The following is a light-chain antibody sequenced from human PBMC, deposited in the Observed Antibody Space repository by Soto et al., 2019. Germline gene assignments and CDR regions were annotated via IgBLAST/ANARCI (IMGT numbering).Light chain of an antibody. CDR2: DAS. CDR1: QSVSSY. Sequence: EIVLTQSPATLSLSPGERATLSCRASQSVSSYLAWYQQKPGQAPRLLIYDASNRATGIPARFSGSGSGTDFTLTISSLEPEDFAVYYCQQRSNWLYTFGQGPKREIK. J-gene: IGKJ2*01. V-gene: IGKV3-11*01. CDR3: QQRSNWLYT.